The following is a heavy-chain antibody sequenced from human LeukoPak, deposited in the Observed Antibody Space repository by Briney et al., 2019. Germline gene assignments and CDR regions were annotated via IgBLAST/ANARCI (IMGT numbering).Heavy chain of an antibody. Sequence: ASVKVSFKASGGTFSSYAISWVRQAPGQGREWMGGIIPIFGTANYPQKLQGRVTITTDESTSTAYMELSSLRSEDTAVYYCARDRKWGSSWQKYWYFDLWGRGTLVTVSS. J-gene: IGHJ2*01. CDR3: ARDRKWGSSWQKYWYFDL. CDR1: GGTFSSYA. CDR2: IIPIFGTA. D-gene: IGHD6-13*01. V-gene: IGHV1-69*05.